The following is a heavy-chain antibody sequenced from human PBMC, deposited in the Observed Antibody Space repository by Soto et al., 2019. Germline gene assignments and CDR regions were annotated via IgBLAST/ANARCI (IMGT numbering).Heavy chain of an antibody. CDR2: IDPSDSYT. Sequence: GESLKISCKGSGYSFTSYWISWVRQMPGKGLEWMGRIDPSDSYTNYSPSFQGHVTISADKSISTAYLQWSSLKASDTAMYYCARIDSSGYNRYYYYGMDVWGQGTTVTVSS. CDR1: GYSFTSYW. CDR3: ARIDSSGYNRYYYYGMDV. J-gene: IGHJ6*02. V-gene: IGHV5-10-1*01. D-gene: IGHD3-22*01.